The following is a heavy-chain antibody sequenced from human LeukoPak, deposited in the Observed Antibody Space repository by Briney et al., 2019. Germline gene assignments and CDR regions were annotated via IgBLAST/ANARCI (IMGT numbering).Heavy chain of an antibody. D-gene: IGHD1-20*01. CDR3: ARITGAFDY. Sequence: GGSLRLSCAASGFTFDDYAMHWVRQAPGKGLEWVSVTYSGGSTYYADSVKGRFTISRDNSKNTLYLQMNSLRAEDTAVYYCARITGAFDYWGQGTLVTVSS. CDR2: TYSGGST. CDR1: GFTFDDYA. J-gene: IGHJ4*02. V-gene: IGHV3-66*02.